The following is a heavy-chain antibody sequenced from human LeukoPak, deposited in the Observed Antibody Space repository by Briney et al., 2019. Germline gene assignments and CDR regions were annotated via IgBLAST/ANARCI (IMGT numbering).Heavy chain of an antibody. J-gene: IGHJ3*02. Sequence: SVKVSCKASGGAFSSYAISWVRQAAGHGLEWMGGIIPIFGTANYAQKFQGRVTITTDEYTSTAYMELSSLRSEDTAVYYCARNRGSSNAFDIWGQGTMVTVSS. CDR1: GGAFSSYA. CDR2: IIPIFGTA. CDR3: ARNRGSSNAFDI. V-gene: IGHV1-69*05. D-gene: IGHD6-6*01.